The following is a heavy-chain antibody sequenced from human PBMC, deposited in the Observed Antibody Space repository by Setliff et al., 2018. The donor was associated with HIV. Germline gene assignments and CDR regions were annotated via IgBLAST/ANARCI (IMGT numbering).Heavy chain of an antibody. J-gene: IGHJ4*02. Sequence: GASVKVSCKASGYTFTDYYIHWVRQAPGQGLEWMGWINTHSGYTNYAQNVQGRVTVTMDTSTSTAYMELRSLKSDDTAVYYCARGKTWLRFLDYWGQGTLVTVS. V-gene: IGHV1-2*02. CDR2: INTHSGYT. D-gene: IGHD5-12*01. CDR3: ARGKTWLRFLDY. CDR1: GYTFTDYY.